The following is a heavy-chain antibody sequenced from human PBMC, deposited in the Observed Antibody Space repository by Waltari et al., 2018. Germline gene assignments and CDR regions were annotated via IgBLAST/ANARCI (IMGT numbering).Heavy chain of an antibody. Sequence: EVQLVESGGGLVQPGGSPRLSCTASGFSFSSYAMHWVRQAPGERMEYFSAISGNGDSIYYADSVKGSFTISRDNSKNMLYRQMGSLRAEDMAVYYCARDGRPYGGPNWFDPWGQGTLVTVSS. CDR1: GFSFSSYA. CDR2: ISGNGDSI. J-gene: IGHJ5*02. CDR3: ARDGRPYGGPNWFDP. D-gene: IGHD3-10*01. V-gene: IGHV3-64*07.